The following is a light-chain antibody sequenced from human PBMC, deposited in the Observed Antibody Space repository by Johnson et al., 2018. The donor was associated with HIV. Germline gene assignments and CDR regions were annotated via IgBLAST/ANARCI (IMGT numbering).Light chain of an antibody. CDR3: GTWDNSLNVYV. CDR2: DNN. CDR1: SSNIENYF. V-gene: IGLV1-51*01. J-gene: IGLJ1*01. Sequence: QSVLTQPPSLSAAPGQRVSISCSGNSSNIENYFVSWYQQLPGTAPKLLIYDNNRRPSGIPDRFSGSKSGASATLDITGLQTGDEADYYCGTWDNSLNVYVFGTGTKFTVL.